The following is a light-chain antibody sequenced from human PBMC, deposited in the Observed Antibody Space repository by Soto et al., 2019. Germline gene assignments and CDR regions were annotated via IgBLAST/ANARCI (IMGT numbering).Light chain of an antibody. V-gene: IGKV3-11*01. CDR2: DAS. CDR3: QQRSSWWT. J-gene: IGKJ1*01. Sequence: EIVLTQSPATLSLSPGERATLSCRASQSVSSYLAWYQQKPGQAPRLLIYDASTMATGIPARFSGSGSGTDFTLTISSLEPEDFAVYYCQQRSSWWTFGQGTKVEIK. CDR1: QSVSSY.